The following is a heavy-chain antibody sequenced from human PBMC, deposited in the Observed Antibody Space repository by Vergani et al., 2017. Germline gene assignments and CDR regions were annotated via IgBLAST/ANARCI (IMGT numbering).Heavy chain of an antibody. CDR3: ARSRSFAVTLLGY. CDR1: GGSFSGYY. J-gene: IGHJ4*02. V-gene: IGHV4-34*01. CDR2: INHSGST. Sequence: QVQLQQWGAGLLKPSETLSLTCAVYGGSFSGYYWSWIRQPPGKGLEWIGEINHSGSTNYNPSLKSRVTISVDTSKNQFSLKLSSVTAADTAVYYCARSRSFAVTLLGYWGQGTLVTVSS. D-gene: IGHD4-17*01.